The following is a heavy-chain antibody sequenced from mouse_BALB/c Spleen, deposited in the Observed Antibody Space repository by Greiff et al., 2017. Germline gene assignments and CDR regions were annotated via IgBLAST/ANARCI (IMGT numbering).Heavy chain of an antibody. V-gene: IGHV1-15*01. D-gene: IGHD2-10*02. J-gene: IGHJ2*01. CDR3: TRSGVWYY. Sequence: VQLQQSGAELVRPGASVTLSCKASGYTFTDYEMHWVKQTPVHGLEWIGAIDPETGGTAYNQKFKGKATLTADKSSSTAYMELRSLTSEDSAVYYCTRSGVWYYWGQGTTLTVSS. CDR2: IDPETGGT. CDR1: GYTFTDYE.